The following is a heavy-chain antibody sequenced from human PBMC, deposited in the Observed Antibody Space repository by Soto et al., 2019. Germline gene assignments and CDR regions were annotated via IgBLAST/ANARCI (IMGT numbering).Heavy chain of an antibody. Sequence: SETLSLTCAVCGGSFSGYYWSWIRQPPGKGLEWIGEINHSGSTNYNPSLKSRVTISVDTSKNQFSLKLSSVTAADTAVYYCARVGRFLNWFDPWGQGTLVTVSS. J-gene: IGHJ5*02. CDR1: GGSFSGYY. D-gene: IGHD3-10*01. CDR2: INHSGST. CDR3: ARVGRFLNWFDP. V-gene: IGHV4-34*01.